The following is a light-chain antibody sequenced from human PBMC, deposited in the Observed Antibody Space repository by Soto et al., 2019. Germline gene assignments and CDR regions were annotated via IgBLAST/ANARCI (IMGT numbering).Light chain of an antibody. V-gene: IGKV1-8*01. J-gene: IGKJ4*02. CDR3: QQYYSYPPLT. CDR2: AAS. CDR1: QGISSY. Sequence: AIRMTQSPSSLSPSTGERVTITCGASQGISSYLAWYQQKPGKAPKLLIYAASTLQSGVPSRFSGSGSGTDFTLTISCLQSEDFATHHCQQYYSYPPLTFGGGTKVEIK.